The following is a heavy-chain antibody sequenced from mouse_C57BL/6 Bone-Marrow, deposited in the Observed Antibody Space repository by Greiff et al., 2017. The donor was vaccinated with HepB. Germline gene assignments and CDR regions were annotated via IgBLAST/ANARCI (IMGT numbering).Heavy chain of an antibody. J-gene: IGHJ4*01. D-gene: IGHD4-1*01. CDR1: GFTFSDYG. Sequence: EVKLMESGGGLVKPGGSLKLSCAASGFTFSDYGMHWVRQAPEKGLERVAYISSGSSTIYYADTVKGRFTISRDNAKNTLFLQMTSLRSEDTAMYYCARGWDGDYAMDYWGQGTSVTVSS. CDR3: ARGWDGDYAMDY. V-gene: IGHV5-17*01. CDR2: ISSGSSTI.